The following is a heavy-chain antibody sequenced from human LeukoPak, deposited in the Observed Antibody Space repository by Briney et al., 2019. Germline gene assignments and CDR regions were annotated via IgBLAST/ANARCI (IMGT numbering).Heavy chain of an antibody. J-gene: IGHJ5*02. CDR1: GFTFSSYW. V-gene: IGHV3-74*01. CDR2: INTDGTTT. Sequence: GGSLRLSCAASGFTFSSYWMHWVRQPPGKGLVWVSRINTDGTTTSYADSVKGRFTISRDNAKNTLYPQMNSLRAEDTAVYYCARPSGTYPWFDPWGQGTLVTVSS. CDR3: ARPSGTYPWFDP. D-gene: IGHD1-26*01.